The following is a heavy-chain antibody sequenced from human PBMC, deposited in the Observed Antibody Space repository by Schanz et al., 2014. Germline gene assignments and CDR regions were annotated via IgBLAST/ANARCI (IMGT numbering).Heavy chain of an antibody. V-gene: IGHV3-23*04. J-gene: IGHJ6*02. D-gene: IGHD2-15*01. CDR3: AKGMGYCSGGTCYDYYYYGLDV. CDR1: GFTFRDYY. Sequence: VQLVESGGGLVKPGGSLRLSCAASGFTFRDYYMSWIRQAPGKGLEWVSSISHSGGSKHYADSVKGRFTISRDNSENTLYLQMNSLSADDTAVFYCAKGMGYCSGGTCYDYYYYGLDVWGQGTTVTVSS. CDR2: ISHSGGSK.